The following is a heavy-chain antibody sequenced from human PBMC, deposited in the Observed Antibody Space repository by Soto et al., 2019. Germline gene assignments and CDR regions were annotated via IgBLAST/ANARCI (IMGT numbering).Heavy chain of an antibody. CDR2: ISYDGSNK. V-gene: IGHV3-30-3*01. Sequence: TGGSLRLSCAASGFTFSSYAMHWVRQAPGKGLEWVAVISYDGSNKYYADSVKGRFTISRDNSKNTLYLQMNSLRAEDTAVYYCARDRQTYCSGGSCYPPAPGYWGQGTLVTVSS. D-gene: IGHD2-15*01. CDR1: GFTFSSYA. CDR3: ARDRQTYCSGGSCYPPAPGY. J-gene: IGHJ4*02.